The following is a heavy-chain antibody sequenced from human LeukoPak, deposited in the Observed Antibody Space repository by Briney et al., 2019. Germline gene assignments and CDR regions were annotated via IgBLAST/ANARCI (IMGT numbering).Heavy chain of an antibody. D-gene: IGHD6-13*01. CDR3: ARVTAAGSTWSWFDS. V-gene: IGHV4-59*12. J-gene: IGHJ5*01. CDR1: ARSIVSSY. CDR2: IYHSGST. Sequence: SETLSLTCTVAARSIVSSYWSWIRQPPGKGREGIGSIYHSGSTNYNPSLKSRVTISVDTSKNQFSLKLSSVTAADTAVYYCARVTAAGSTWSWFDSCHQAILIAASS.